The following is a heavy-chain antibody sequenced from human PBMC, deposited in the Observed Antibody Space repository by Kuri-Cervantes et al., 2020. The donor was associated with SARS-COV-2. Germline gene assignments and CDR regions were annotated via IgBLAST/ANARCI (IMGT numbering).Heavy chain of an antibody. Sequence: GSLRLSCAVYGGSFSGYYWSWIRQPPGKGLEWTGEINHSGSTNYNPSLKSRVTISVDTSKNQFSLKLSSVTAADTAVYYCARQMMSSITIFGVVITRNWFDPWGQGTLVTVSS. J-gene: IGHJ5*02. CDR1: GGSFSGYY. D-gene: IGHD3-3*01. V-gene: IGHV4-34*01. CDR3: ARQMMSSITIFGVVITRNWFDP. CDR2: INHSGST.